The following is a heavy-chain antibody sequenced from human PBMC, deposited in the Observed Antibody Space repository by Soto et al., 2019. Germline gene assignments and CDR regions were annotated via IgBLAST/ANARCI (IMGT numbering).Heavy chain of an antibody. CDR1: GGSITSSGSA. J-gene: IGHJ6*03. D-gene: IGHD1-7*01. CDR2: IDYSGNI. Sequence: PSETLSLTCNASGGSITSSGSAWGWIRQSPGKGLEWIGTIDYSGNIYYIPSLKSRITINPDTSKNQFSLQLNSVTPEDTAVYYCARADLELRPSPHYYMDVWGKGTTVTVSS. CDR3: ARADLELRPSPHYYMDV. V-gene: IGHV4-39*01.